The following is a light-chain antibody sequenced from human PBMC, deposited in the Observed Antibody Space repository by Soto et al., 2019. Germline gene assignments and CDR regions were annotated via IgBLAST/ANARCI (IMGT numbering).Light chain of an antibody. CDR2: GNS. V-gene: IGLV1-40*01. J-gene: IGLJ1*01. CDR3: QSYDNRLRAV. CDR1: GSNIGAGYN. Sequence: VLTQPSSVSGDPGQTVTISCTGSGSNIGAGYNVHWYQQLPGTAPKLLIHGNSNRPSGVPDRFSASKSGTSASLAITGLQVEDEGNYYCQSYDNRLRAVFGSGTKVT.